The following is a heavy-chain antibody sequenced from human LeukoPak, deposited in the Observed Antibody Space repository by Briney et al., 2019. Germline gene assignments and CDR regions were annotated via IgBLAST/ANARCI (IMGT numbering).Heavy chain of an antibody. D-gene: IGHD1-26*01. CDR1: GGSISSYY. V-gene: IGHV4-59*01. CDR2: IYYSGST. J-gene: IGHJ5*02. CDR3: ARDLVGPGWFDP. Sequence: PSETLSLTCTVSGGSISSYYWSWIRQPPGKGLEWIGYIYYSGSTNYNPSLKSRVTISVDTSKNQFSLKLSSVTAADTAVYYCARDLVGPGWFDPWGQGTLVTVSS.